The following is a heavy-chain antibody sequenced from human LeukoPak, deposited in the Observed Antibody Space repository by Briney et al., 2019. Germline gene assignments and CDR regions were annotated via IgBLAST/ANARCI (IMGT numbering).Heavy chain of an antibody. CDR3: ARDQYDSWSRRGNFDS. V-gene: IGHV3-7*03. D-gene: IGHD3-3*01. CDR2: IKHDGSGK. Sequence: QPGGSLRLSCAASGFTFRTYWMSWVRQAPGKGLEWVANIKHDGSGKNYVDSVKGRFTVSRDNTKNSLYLQMNSLRAEDTGVFYCARDQYDSWSRRGNFDSWGQGTLVIVSS. CDR1: GFTFRTYW. J-gene: IGHJ4*02.